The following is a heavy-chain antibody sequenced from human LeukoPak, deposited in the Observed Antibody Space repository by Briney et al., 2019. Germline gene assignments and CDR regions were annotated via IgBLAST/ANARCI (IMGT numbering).Heavy chain of an antibody. CDR1: GFTFSSYS. CDR3: AREGYCGSTSCREYFQH. J-gene: IGHJ1*01. CDR2: IISSSSYI. D-gene: IGHD2-2*01. V-gene: IGHV3-21*01. Sequence: GGSLRLSCAASGFTFSSYSMNWVRQAPGKGLEWVSSIISSSSYIYYADSVKGRFTISRDNAKNSLYLQMNSLRAEDTAVYYCAREGYCGSTSCREYFQHWGQGTLVTVSS.